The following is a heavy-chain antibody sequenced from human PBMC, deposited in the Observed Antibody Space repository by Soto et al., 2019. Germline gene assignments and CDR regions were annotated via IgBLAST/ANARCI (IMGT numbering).Heavy chain of an antibody. V-gene: IGHV3-23*01. Sequence: EVVLLQSGGDLVQPGGSLRLSCAASGFTFSDYAMTWVRQAPGKGLEWVSDISDGGGYTHYADSVRGRFVISRDNSKNTLFLELNSLRAEDAAVYYGAKGRTCLDFCGQGSLFTDSS. CDR1: GFTFSDYA. CDR3: AKGRTCLDF. J-gene: IGHJ4*02. CDR2: ISDGGGYT.